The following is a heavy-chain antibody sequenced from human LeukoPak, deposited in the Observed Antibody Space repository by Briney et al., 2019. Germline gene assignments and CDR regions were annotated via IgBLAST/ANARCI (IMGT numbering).Heavy chain of an antibody. CDR3: AKGGITMVRGVIISRPSDY. CDR2: ISNSGSSK. CDR1: GLTFSSYA. J-gene: IGHJ4*02. V-gene: IGHV3-23*01. D-gene: IGHD3-10*01. Sequence: GGSLRLSCAASGLTFSSYAMSWVRQAPGKGLEWVAVISNSGSSKQYEDSVEGRFTISRDNSKNTLYLQMNNLRAEDTAVYYCAKGGITMVRGVIISRPSDYWGQGTLVTVSS.